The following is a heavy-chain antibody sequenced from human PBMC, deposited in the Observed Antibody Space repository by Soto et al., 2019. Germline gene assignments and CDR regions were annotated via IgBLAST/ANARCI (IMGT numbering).Heavy chain of an antibody. CDR1: GGSVSSGSYY. CDR3: ARMTTVTTFGY. V-gene: IGHV4-61*01. J-gene: IGHJ4*02. D-gene: IGHD4-17*01. Sequence: PSETLSLTCTVSGGSVSSGSYYWSWIRQPPGKGLEWIGYIYYSGSTNYNPSLKSRVTISVDTSKNQFSLKLSSVTAADTAVYYCARMTTVTTFGYWGQGTLVTVSS. CDR2: IYYSGST.